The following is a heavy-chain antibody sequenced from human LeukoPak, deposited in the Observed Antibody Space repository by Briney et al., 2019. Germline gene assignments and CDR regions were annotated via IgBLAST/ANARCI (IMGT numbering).Heavy chain of an antibody. CDR2: ISAYNGNT. CDR1: GYTFTSYG. D-gene: IGHD3-10*01. J-gene: IGHJ4*02. Sequence: ASVKVSCKASGYTFTSYGISWVRQAPGQGLEWMGWISAYNGNTNYAQKLQGRVTMTTDTSTSTAYMELRSLRSDDTAVYYCARFAYYYGSGSLAYYFDYWGQGTLVTVSS. V-gene: IGHV1-18*01. CDR3: ARFAYYYGSGSLAYYFDY.